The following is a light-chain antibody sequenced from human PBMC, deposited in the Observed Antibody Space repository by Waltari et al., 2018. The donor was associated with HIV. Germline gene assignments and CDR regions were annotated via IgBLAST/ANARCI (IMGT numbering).Light chain of an antibody. Sequence: QSVLTQPPSASGTPGQRVTISCSGSNSNIGSNTVNWYQQLPGTAPKLLIYNNKRRPAGVPDRISGSKSGTSASLAISGLQSEDEADYYCAAWDDSLNGVVFGGGTKLTVL. CDR1: NSNIGSNT. J-gene: IGLJ2*01. V-gene: IGLV1-44*01. CDR3: AAWDDSLNGVV. CDR2: NNK.